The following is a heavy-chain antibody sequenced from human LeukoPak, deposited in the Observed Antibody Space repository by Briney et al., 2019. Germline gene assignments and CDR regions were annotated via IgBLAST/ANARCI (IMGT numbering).Heavy chain of an antibody. CDR2: ISGSGGST. Sequence: QPGGSLRLSCAASGFTFSSYAMSWVRQAPGKGLEWVSAISGSGGSTYYADSVKGRFTISRDNSMNTLYLQLNSLRAEDTAVYYCAKDEGNWNLWYFDLWGRGTLVTVSS. V-gene: IGHV3-23*01. CDR3: AKDEGNWNLWYFDL. J-gene: IGHJ2*01. CDR1: GFTFSSYA. D-gene: IGHD1-1*01.